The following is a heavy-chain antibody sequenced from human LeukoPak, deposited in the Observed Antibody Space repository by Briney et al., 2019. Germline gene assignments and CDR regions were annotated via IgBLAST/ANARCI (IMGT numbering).Heavy chain of an antibody. CDR2: IKQDGSEK. D-gene: IGHD6-13*01. Sequence: GGSLRLSCAASGFTFSSYWMSWVRQAPGKGLEWVANIKQDGSEKYYVDSVKGRFTISRDNAKNSLYLQMNSLRAEDTAVYYCARDPTIISNSWLNWFDPWGQGTLVTVSS. CDR1: GFTFSSYW. V-gene: IGHV3-7*01. J-gene: IGHJ5*02. CDR3: ARDPTIISNSWLNWFDP.